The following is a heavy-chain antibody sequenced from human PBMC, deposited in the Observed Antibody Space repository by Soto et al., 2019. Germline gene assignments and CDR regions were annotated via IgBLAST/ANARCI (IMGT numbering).Heavy chain of an antibody. V-gene: IGHV4-4*02. CDR2: MSLNGDI. D-gene: IGHD2-8*02. Sequence: QVQLQESGPGLVESSGTLSLTCAVYGGTIRSGHWWTWVRQSPGKGLEWIGEMSLNGDINYSPSLXXXXXXXXXXXXXXXXXXXXXXXXXDTAVYXXATRETRTGGPVWGPGTMVAVSS. CDR3: ATRETRTGGPV. J-gene: IGHJ6*01. CDR1: GGTIRSGHW.